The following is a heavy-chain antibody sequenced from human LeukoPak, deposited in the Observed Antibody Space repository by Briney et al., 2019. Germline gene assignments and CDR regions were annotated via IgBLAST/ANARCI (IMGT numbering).Heavy chain of an antibody. J-gene: IGHJ3*02. CDR2: IYTNGIT. CDR3: ARGVMAAIFAFDI. D-gene: IGHD2-21*02. Sequence: SETLSLTCTVSGDSISDYYWSWIRQPAGKGLELIGRIYTNGITNYNPSLKSRVTTSVDTSKNQLSLRLSSVTAADTAVYYCARGVMAAIFAFDIWGQGTMVTVSS. CDR1: GDSISDYY. V-gene: IGHV4-4*07.